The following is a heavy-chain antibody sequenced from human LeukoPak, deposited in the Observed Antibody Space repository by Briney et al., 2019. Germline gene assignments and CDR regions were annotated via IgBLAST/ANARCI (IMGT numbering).Heavy chain of an antibody. D-gene: IGHD6-19*01. V-gene: IGHV3-20*04. CDR3: ARYSSGWYFHYYYYMDV. CDR1: GFTLDDYG. J-gene: IGHJ6*03. Sequence: GGSLRLSCAASGFTLDDYGMSWVRHAPGKGLECVAGINWNGGSTGYADSVKGRFTISRDNAKNSLYLQMNSLRAEDTALYYCARYSSGWYFHYYYYMDVWGKGTTVTVSS. CDR2: INWNGGST.